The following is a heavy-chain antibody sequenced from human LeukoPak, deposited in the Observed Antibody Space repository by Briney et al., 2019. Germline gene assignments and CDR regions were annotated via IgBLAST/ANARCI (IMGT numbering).Heavy chain of an antibody. CDR1: RGSIMTTHW. D-gene: IGHD4-23*01. Sequence: SETLSLTCTLSRGSIMTTHWWSWVRQPPGKGLEWIGEIYHTGTTNYSPSLKSRLTISVDQSRNPFSLRLSSVAAADTATYYCAAWGVDYGGNFDYSDYWGQGTLVTVSS. V-gene: IGHV4-4*02. CDR2: IYHTGTT. CDR3: AAWGVDYGGNFDYSDY. J-gene: IGHJ4*02.